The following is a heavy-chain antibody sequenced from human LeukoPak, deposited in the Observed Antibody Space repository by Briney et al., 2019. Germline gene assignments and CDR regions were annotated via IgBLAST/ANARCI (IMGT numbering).Heavy chain of an antibody. CDR3: ARDLYWNYHSLDY. D-gene: IGHD1-7*01. V-gene: IGHV3-21*06. CDR1: GFTFSNYG. J-gene: IGHJ4*02. Sequence: GGSLRLSCAASGFTFSNYGMSWVRQAPGKGLEWVSSISSSSSYIYYADSLKGRFTISRDNAKNSLYLQMNNLRADDTAIYYCARDLYWNYHSLDYWGQGTLVTVSS. CDR2: ISSSSSYI.